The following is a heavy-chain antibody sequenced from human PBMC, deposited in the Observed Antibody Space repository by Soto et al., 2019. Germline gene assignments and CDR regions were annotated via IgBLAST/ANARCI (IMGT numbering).Heavy chain of an antibody. V-gene: IGHV3-30*18. CDR2: ISSDGSNK. CDR3: AKDFARWTMGMALDS. Sequence: QVQLVESGGGVVHPGRSLRLSCTASGFNFSDFGMHWVRQAPGKGLEWLALISSDGSNKFYADSVRGRFTVSRDRSDNTRHLHISAVRNDDTGMYYAAKDFARWTMGMALDSWGHGNLVIVSS. CDR1: GFNFSDFG. D-gene: IGHD1-26*01. J-gene: IGHJ5*01.